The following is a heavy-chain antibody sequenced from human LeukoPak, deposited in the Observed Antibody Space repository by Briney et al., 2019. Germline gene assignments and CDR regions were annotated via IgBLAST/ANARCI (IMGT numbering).Heavy chain of an antibody. CDR3: ANRGGYCSGGSCYSDDNRFDP. Sequence: SVKVSCKASGGTFSSYAISWVRQAPGQGLEWMGGIIPIFGTANYAQKFQGRVTITTDESTSTAYMELSSLRSEDTAVYYCANRGGYCSGGSCYSDDNRFDPWGQGTLVTVSS. D-gene: IGHD2-15*01. CDR2: IIPIFGTA. J-gene: IGHJ5*02. CDR1: GGTFSSYA. V-gene: IGHV1-69*05.